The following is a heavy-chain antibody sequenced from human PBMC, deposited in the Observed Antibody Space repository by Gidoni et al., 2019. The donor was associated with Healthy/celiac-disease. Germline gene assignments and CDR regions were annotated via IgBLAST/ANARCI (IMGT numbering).Heavy chain of an antibody. Sequence: EVQLVESGGGLVKPGGSLRLSCAADGLSFRNAWRSWVRQAPGKGLEWVGHIKSKTDGGTTDYAAPVKGRFTISRDDSKNTLYLQMNSLKTEDTAVYYCTTEASSYYDSSGYLYYWGQGTLVTVSS. J-gene: IGHJ4*02. CDR2: IKSKTDGGTT. V-gene: IGHV3-15*01. CDR3: TTEASSYYDSSGYLYY. CDR1: GLSFRNAW. D-gene: IGHD3-22*01.